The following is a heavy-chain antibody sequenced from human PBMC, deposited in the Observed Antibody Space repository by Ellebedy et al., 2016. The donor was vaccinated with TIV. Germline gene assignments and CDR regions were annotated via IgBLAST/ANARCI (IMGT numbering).Heavy chain of an antibody. J-gene: IGHJ4*02. D-gene: IGHD1-14*01. V-gene: IGHV3-30*03. CDR2: LSFNGGTI. CDR1: GFTFSGYG. CDR3: ARNRPETPLGY. Sequence: GGSLRLXXAASGFTFSGYGMHLVRQAPGKGLDWVAVLSFNGGTIYYADSVKGRFTISRDNSKNTLDLQMNSLRTEDTAVYYCARNRPETPLGYWGQGTLVTVSS.